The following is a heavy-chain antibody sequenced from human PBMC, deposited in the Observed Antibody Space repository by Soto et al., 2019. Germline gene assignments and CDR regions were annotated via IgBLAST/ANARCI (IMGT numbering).Heavy chain of an antibody. Sequence: QITLKESGPTLVKPTQTLTLTCTFSGSSLSTSGVAVGWIRQPPGKALELLALIYWDDDKRYSPSPKSSLTSTKDTSKIQVVLTKTNMDPVDTATYYCAHITTERGIATFEPWGEGTLVTVSS. J-gene: IGHJ5*02. CDR3: AHITTERGIATFEP. V-gene: IGHV2-5*02. D-gene: IGHD1-26*01. CDR1: GSSLSTSGVA. CDR2: IYWDDDK.